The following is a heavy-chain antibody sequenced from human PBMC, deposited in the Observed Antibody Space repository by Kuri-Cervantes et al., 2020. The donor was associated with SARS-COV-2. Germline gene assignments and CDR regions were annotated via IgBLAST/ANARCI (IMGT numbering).Heavy chain of an antibody. D-gene: IGHD1-26*01. Sequence: SETLSLTCTVSGYSISSGYYWGWIRQPPGKGLEWIGSIYHSGSTYYNPSLKSRVTISVDTSKNQFSLKLSSVTAADTAVYYCARSVGGGSYDPVEFDYFDHWGQGTLVTVSS. J-gene: IGHJ4*02. CDR2: IYHSGST. CDR1: GYSISSGYY. V-gene: IGHV4-38-2*02. CDR3: ARSVGGGSYDPVEFDYFDH.